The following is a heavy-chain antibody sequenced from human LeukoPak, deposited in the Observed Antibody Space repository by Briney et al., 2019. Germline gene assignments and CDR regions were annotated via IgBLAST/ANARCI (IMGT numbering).Heavy chain of an antibody. CDR3: ARDPDPGFPSY. CDR2: ISSTGSTI. J-gene: IGHJ4*02. CDR1: GFTFSSYE. V-gene: IGHV3-48*03. D-gene: IGHD1-14*01. Sequence: PGGSLRLSCAASGFTFSSYEMNWARQAPGKGLEWVSYISSTGSTIYYADSVKGRFTISRDNAKNSLYLQMNILRAEDTAVYYCARDPDPGFPSYWGQGTLVAVSS.